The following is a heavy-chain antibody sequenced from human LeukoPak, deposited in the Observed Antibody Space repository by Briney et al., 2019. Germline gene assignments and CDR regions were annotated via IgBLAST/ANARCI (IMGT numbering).Heavy chain of an antibody. Sequence: GGPLRLSCAASGFTFSSHRMNWVRQAPGKGLEWVADISGSSDDIHYADSVTGRFTISRDNAKNSVYLQMNSLRVEDTAVYYCVRDSGRYGYYMDVWGKGTTVTISS. CDR1: GFTFSSHR. V-gene: IGHV3-48*01. J-gene: IGHJ6*04. CDR2: ISGSSDDI. CDR3: VRDSGRYGYYMDV. D-gene: IGHD1-26*01.